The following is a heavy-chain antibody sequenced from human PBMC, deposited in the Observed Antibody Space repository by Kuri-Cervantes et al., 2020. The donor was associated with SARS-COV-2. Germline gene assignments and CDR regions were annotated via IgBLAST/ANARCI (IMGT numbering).Heavy chain of an antibody. J-gene: IGHJ6*02. CDR1: GGTFSSYA. V-gene: IGHV1-69*13. D-gene: IGHD5-18*01. CDR3: ARYYSYSLYYGMDG. CDR2: IIPIFGTA. Sequence: SVTLSCNDSGGTFSSYAISWVRQAPGQGLEWMGGIIPIFGTANYAQKFQGRVTITADESTSTAYMELSSLRSEDTAVYYCARYYSYSLYYGMDGWGQGTTVTVSS.